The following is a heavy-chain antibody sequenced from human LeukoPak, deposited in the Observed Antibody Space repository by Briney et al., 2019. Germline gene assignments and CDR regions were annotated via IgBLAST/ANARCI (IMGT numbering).Heavy chain of an antibody. CDR1: GYTFTSYG. V-gene: IGHV1-18*01. CDR2: ISAYNGNT. D-gene: IGHD3-10*01. Sequence: ASVKVSCKASGYTFTSYGISWVRQAPGQGLEWMGWISAYNGNTNYAQKLQGRVTMTTDTSTSTAYMELRSLRSDDTAVYYCARRLEGILWFGEFLYGMDVWGQGTTVTVSS. J-gene: IGHJ6*02. CDR3: ARRLEGILWFGEFLYGMDV.